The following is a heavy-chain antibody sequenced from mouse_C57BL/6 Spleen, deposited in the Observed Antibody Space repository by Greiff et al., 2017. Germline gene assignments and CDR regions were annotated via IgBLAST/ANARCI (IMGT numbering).Heavy chain of an antibody. D-gene: IGHD2-3*01. V-gene: IGHV1-61*01. CDR2: IYPSDSET. CDR1: GYTFTSYW. Sequence: QVQLQQPGAELVRPGSSVKLSCKASGYTFTSYWMDWVKQRPGQGLEWIGNIYPSDSETHYNQKFKDKATLTVDKSSSTAYMQLSSLTSEDSAVYYCARRGDGYYGAMGYWGQGTSVTVSS. J-gene: IGHJ4*01. CDR3: ARRGDGYYGAMGY.